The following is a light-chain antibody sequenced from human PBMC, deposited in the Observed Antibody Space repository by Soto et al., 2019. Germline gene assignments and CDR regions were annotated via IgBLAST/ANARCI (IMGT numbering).Light chain of an antibody. CDR3: SSYRSSTNFV. J-gene: IGLJ1*01. V-gene: IGLV2-14*01. CDR1: SSDVGAYNY. Sequence: QSALTQSASVSGSPGQSITISCTGTSSDVGAYNYVSWYQQYPGKAPKVIIFEVRKRPSGVSNRFSGSKSGDTASLTISGLQAEEEADYYCSSYRSSTNFVFGTGTKVTVL. CDR2: EVR.